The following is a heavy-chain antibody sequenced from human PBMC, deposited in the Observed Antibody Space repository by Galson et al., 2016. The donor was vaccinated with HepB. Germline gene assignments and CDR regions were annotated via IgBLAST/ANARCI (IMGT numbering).Heavy chain of an antibody. CDR2: INPNNGGT. CDR3: ASGHSLTTTKQFDY. CDR1: GYTFTDYF. Sequence: SVKVSCKASGYTFTDYFMHWVRQAPGQGLEWMGWINPNNGGTNYPQNFQGRVTMTRDTSISTAYMELSRLRSDDSAVYYCASGHSLTTTKQFDYWGQGSLVTVSS. V-gene: IGHV1-2*02. D-gene: IGHD1-26*01. J-gene: IGHJ4*02.